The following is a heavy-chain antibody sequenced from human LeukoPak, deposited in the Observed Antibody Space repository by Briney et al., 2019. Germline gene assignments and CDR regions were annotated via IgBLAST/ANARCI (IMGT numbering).Heavy chain of an antibody. J-gene: IGHJ4*02. CDR2: NRPADSYI. V-gene: IGHV5-51*01. CDR1: GYSFSTDW. D-gene: IGHD3-16*01. CDR3: AAGGGY. Sequence: GESLKISCRGSGYSFSTDWIGWVRQMPGKGLEWMVINRPADSYIEYSPSFQGHVTISVDRSINTAYLQWSSPKASDSAFYYCAAGGGYWGQGTLVTVSP.